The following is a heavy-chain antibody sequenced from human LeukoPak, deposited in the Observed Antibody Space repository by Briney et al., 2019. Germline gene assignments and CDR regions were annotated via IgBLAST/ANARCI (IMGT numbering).Heavy chain of an antibody. D-gene: IGHD6-6*01. V-gene: IGHV1-2*06. CDR1: GYTFTGYY. CDR2: INPNSGGT. J-gene: IGHJ5*02. Sequence: ASVKVSCKASGYTFTGYYMHWVRQAPGQGLEWMGRINPNSGGTNYAQKFQGRVTMTRDTSTSTVYMELSSLRSEDTAVYYCARAYEYSSPYNWFDPWGQGTLVTVSS. CDR3: ARAYEYSSPYNWFDP.